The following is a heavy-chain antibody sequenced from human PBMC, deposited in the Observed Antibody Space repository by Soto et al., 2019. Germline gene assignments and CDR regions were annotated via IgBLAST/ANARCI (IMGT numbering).Heavy chain of an antibody. CDR2: ISYDGSNK. Sequence: PGGSLRLSCAASGFTFSSYGMHWVRQAPGKGLEWVAVISYDGSNKYYADSVKGRFTISRDNSKNTLYLQMNSLRAEDTAVYYCAKDGVPDVYYYDSSGPFPVGYYLDYWGQGTLVTVSS. D-gene: IGHD3-22*01. V-gene: IGHV3-30*18. J-gene: IGHJ4*02. CDR1: GFTFSSYG. CDR3: AKDGVPDVYYYDSSGPFPVGYYLDY.